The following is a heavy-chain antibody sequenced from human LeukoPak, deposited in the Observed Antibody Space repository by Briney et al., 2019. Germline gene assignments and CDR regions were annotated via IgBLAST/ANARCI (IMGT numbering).Heavy chain of an antibody. J-gene: IGHJ5*02. CDR2: IYHSGST. V-gene: IGHV4-4*02. CDR1: GGSLSSSNW. CDR3: ARDRVVVAATHRFDP. D-gene: IGHD2-15*01. Sequence: SGTLSLTCAVSGGSLSSSNWWSWVRQPPGKGLEWIGEIYHSGSTNYNPSLKSRVTISVDKSKNQFSLKLSSATAADTAVYYCARDRVVVAATHRFDPWGQGTLVTVSS.